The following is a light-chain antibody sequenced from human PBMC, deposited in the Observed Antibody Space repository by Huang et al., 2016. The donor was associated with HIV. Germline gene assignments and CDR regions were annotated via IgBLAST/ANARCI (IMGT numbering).Light chain of an antibody. CDR2: GAS. Sequence: ERVMTQSPATLSVAPGERVTLSCRASHSVSRNLAWYQQKPGQAPRLLIYGASTRATGIPARFSGSGSGTEFTLAISSLQSEDSGVYFCQQYDNWPLTFGQGTRLEI. V-gene: IGKV3-15*01. CDR1: HSVSRN. CDR3: QQYDNWPLT. J-gene: IGKJ5*01.